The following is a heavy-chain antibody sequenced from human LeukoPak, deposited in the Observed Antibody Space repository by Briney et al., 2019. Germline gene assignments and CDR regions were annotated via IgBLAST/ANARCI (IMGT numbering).Heavy chain of an antibody. V-gene: IGHV4-34*01. D-gene: IGHD3-10*01. CDR3: ARGVGLLWFGELLPNWFDP. Sequence: SETLSLTCAVYGGSFSGYYWSWIRQPPGKGLEWIGEINHSGSTNYNPSLKSRVTISVDTSKNQFSLKLSSVTAADTAVYYCARGVGLLWFGELLPNWFDPWGQGTLVTVSS. CDR2: INHSGST. CDR1: GGSFSGYY. J-gene: IGHJ5*02.